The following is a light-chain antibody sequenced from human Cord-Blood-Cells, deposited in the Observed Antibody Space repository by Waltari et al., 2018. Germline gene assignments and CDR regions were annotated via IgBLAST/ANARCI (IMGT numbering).Light chain of an antibody. CDR3: AAWDDSLNGHVV. CDR2: SSN. J-gene: IGLJ2*01. CDR1: SSTIGSNT. V-gene: IGLV1-44*01. Sequence: QSVLTQPPSAAGTPGQRATISCSGSSSTIGSNTVNWYQQLPGTAPQRLINSSNQRPSGVPYRFSGSKSGTSASRAISGLQSEDEADYYCAAWDDSLNGHVVFGGGTKLTVL.